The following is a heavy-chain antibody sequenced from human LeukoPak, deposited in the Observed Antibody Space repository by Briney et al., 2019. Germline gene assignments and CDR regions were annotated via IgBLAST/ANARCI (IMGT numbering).Heavy chain of an antibody. D-gene: IGHD3-16*01. CDR3: ARAAASGGYFDY. V-gene: IGHV3-53*01. CDR2: IYGGGSP. J-gene: IGHJ4*02. Sequence: PGGSLRHSCAVSGFSVSNQYMIWVRQAPGKGLEWVSVIYGGGSPFYADSVKGRFTIARDNSKNTLFLQMDSLRAEDTAVHYCARAAASGGYFDYWGQGTLVTVSS. CDR1: GFSVSNQY.